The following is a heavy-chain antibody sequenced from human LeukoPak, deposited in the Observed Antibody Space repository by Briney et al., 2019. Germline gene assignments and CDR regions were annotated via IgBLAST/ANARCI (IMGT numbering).Heavy chain of an antibody. CDR3: GRDEGLVYWAGWFDP. D-gene: IGHD3/OR15-3a*01. Sequence: SVKVSCKASGGTFSSYAISWVRQAPGQGLEWMGGIIPIFGTANYAQKFQGRVTITADKSTSTAYMELSSLRSEDTAVYYCGRDEGLVYWAGWFDPWGQGTLVTVSS. V-gene: IGHV1-69*06. CDR2: IIPIFGTA. CDR1: GGTFSSYA. J-gene: IGHJ5*02.